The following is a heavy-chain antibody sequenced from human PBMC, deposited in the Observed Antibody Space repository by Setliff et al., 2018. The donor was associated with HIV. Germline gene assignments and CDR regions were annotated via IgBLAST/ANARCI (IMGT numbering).Heavy chain of an antibody. Sequence: ASVKVSCKSSGYTFTGHYIHWVRLAPGQGLEWMGWINPNTGGTNYAQKFQGRVTMTRDTSISTAYMELRRLRSDDTAMYYCARDQTPLDAFDIWGQGTMVTVSS. CDR2: INPNTGGT. V-gene: IGHV1-2*02. J-gene: IGHJ3*02. CDR1: GYTFTGHY. D-gene: IGHD2-15*01. CDR3: ARDQTPLDAFDI.